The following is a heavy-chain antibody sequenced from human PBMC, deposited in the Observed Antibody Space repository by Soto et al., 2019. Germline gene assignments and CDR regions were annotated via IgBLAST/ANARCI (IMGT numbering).Heavy chain of an antibody. V-gene: IGHV3-30-3*01. CDR3: ARLILGDSSGWDEVDY. J-gene: IGHJ4*02. CDR2: ISYDGSNK. Sequence: QVQLVESGGGVVQPGRSLRLSCAASGFTFSSYAMHWVRQAPGKGLEWVAVISYDGSNKYYADSVKGRFTISRDNSKNTLYLQMISLRAEDTAVYYCARLILGDSSGWDEVDYWGQGALVTVSS. CDR1: GFTFSSYA. D-gene: IGHD6-19*01.